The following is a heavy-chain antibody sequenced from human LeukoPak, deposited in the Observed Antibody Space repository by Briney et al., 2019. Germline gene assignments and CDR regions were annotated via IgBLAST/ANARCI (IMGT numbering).Heavy chain of an antibody. CDR2: IYYSGST. J-gene: IGHJ4*02. CDR3: AKEIPYYDFWSAPFDY. Sequence: PSETLSLTCTVSGGSISSYYWSWIRQPPGKGLERIGYIYYSGSTNYNPSLKSRVTISVDTSKNQFSLKLSSVTAADTAVYYCAKEIPYYDFWSAPFDYWGQGTLVTVSS. D-gene: IGHD3-3*01. CDR1: GGSISSYY. V-gene: IGHV4-59*01.